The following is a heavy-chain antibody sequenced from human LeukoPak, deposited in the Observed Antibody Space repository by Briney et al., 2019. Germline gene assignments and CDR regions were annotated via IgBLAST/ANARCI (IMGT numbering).Heavy chain of an antibody. J-gene: IGHJ3*02. CDR3: AKLVGATPRDAFDI. V-gene: IGHV1-69-2*01. D-gene: IGHD1-26*01. CDR1: GYTFTDYY. CDR2: VDPEDGET. Sequence: GASVKVSCKASGYTFTDYYMHWVQQAPGKGLEWMGRVDPEDGETIYAEKFQGRVTITADTSTDTAYMELSSLRSEDTAVYYCAKLVGATPRDAFDIWGQGTMVTVSS.